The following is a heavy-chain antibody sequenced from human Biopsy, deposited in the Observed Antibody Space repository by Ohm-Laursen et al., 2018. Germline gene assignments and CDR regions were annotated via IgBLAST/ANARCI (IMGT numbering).Heavy chain of an antibody. J-gene: IGHJ4*02. D-gene: IGHD4-23*01. V-gene: IGHV4-4*07. Sequence: SDTLSLTCIVSGASMSGSYWTWIRQAAGEGLEWIGRVYTSGSTNYNPSLESRVTMSIDTSKNQFSLRLTSVTAADTAVYYCAKGGGVGGALDYWGQGTLVTVSS. CDR1: GASMSGSY. CDR3: AKGGGVGGALDY. CDR2: VYTSGST.